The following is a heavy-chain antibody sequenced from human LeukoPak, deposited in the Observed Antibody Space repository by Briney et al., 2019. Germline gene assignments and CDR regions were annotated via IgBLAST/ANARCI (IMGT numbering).Heavy chain of an antibody. CDR3: ARDTAAVAGDTDY. D-gene: IGHD6-19*01. CDR2: ISYDGSNK. V-gene: IGHV3-30*04. J-gene: IGHJ4*02. CDR1: GFTFSSYA. Sequence: GGSLRLSYAASGFTFSSYAMHWVRQAPGKGLEWVAVISYDGSNKYYADSVKGRFTISRDNSKNTLYLQMNSLRAEDTAVYYCARDTAAVAGDTDYWGQGTLVTVSS.